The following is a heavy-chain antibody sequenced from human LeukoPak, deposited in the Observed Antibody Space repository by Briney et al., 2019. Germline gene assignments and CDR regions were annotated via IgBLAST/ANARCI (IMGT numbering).Heavy chain of an antibody. Sequence: GGSLRLSCAASGFTFSRHWMSWVRQAPGKGLEWVANIKQDGTTTYYVDSVKGRFTISRDNAKNSLYLQMNSLRAEDTAVYYCARISIAAAGDFDFWGQGTLVTVSS. J-gene: IGHJ4*02. CDR2: IKQDGTTT. CDR1: GFTFSRHW. V-gene: IGHV3-7*05. D-gene: IGHD6-13*01. CDR3: ARISIAAAGDFDF.